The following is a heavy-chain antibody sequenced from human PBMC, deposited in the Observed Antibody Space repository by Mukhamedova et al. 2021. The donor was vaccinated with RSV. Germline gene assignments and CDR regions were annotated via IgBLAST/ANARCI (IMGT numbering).Heavy chain of an antibody. V-gene: IGHV3-69-1*01. D-gene: IGHD6-13*01. CDR3: ARDGRVAAAGTTAFDI. CDR2: ISSSSTI. Sequence: MNWVRQAPGKGLEWVSYISSSSTIYYADSVKGRFTISRDNAKNSLYLQMNSLRAEDTAVYYCARDGRVAAAGTTAFDIWGQGTM. J-gene: IGHJ3*02.